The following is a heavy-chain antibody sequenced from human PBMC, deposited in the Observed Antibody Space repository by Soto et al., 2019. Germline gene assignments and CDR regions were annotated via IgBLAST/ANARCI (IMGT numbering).Heavy chain of an antibody. V-gene: IGHV1-69*08. Sequence: QVQLVQSGAEVKKPGSSVKVSCKASGGTFSSYTISWVRQAPGQGLEWMGRIIPILGIANYAQKFQGRVTITADKSTSTAYMELSSLRSEDTAVYYCARELQGYCXGGSCFYYFDYWGQGTLVTVSS. J-gene: IGHJ4*02. CDR3: ARELQGYCXGGSCFYYFDY. CDR2: IIPILGIA. CDR1: GGTFSSYT. D-gene: IGHD2-15*01.